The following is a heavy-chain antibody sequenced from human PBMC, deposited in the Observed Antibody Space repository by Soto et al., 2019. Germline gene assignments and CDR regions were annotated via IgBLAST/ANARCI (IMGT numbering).Heavy chain of an antibody. D-gene: IGHD1-26*01. Sequence: GGSLRLSCAASGFTFNTYGMHWVRQAPGKGLEWVAVIWYDGTKKYYADSVKGRFTISRDNPKNTLYLQMDSLRDEDTALYYCARGSVGATPYYFDSWGQGTLVTVSS. CDR2: IWYDGTKK. CDR1: GFTFNTYG. V-gene: IGHV3-33*01. J-gene: IGHJ4*02. CDR3: ARGSVGATPYYFDS.